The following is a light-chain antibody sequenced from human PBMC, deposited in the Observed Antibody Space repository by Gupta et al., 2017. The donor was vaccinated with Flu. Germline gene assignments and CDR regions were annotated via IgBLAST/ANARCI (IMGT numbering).Light chain of an antibody. CDR2: AAS. CDR3: QQLNTYFTLT. V-gene: IGKV1-9*01. Sequence: SFLSASVGDSVNITCRASQGISNFLACYQQKPGKAPNVLIYAASALQSGVPSRFSGTGSGTEFTLTISSLQPEDCATYYCQQLNTYFTLTFGGGTKVELK. CDR1: QGISNF. J-gene: IGKJ4*01.